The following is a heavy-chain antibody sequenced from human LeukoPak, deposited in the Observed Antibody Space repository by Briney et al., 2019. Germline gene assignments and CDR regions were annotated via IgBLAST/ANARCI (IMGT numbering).Heavy chain of an antibody. V-gene: IGHV3-23*01. D-gene: IGHD2/OR15-2a*01. J-gene: IGHJ5*02. Sequence: PGGSLRLSCAASGFSFSNYGMSWVRQAPGKGLAWVSSFSGSGGSTYYADYVKGRFTISRDNSKNTLYLQMNSLRAEDTAVYFCAKARVYHDYCPVSWGQGTLVIVSS. CDR3: AKARVYHDYCPVS. CDR2: FSGSGGST. CDR1: GFSFSNYG.